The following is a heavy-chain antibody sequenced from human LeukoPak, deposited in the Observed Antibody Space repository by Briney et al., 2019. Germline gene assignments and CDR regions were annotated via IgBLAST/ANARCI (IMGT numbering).Heavy chain of an antibody. CDR3: QIVVVITQPDY. J-gene: IGHJ4*02. Sequence: SVKVSCKASGGTFSSYAISWVRQAPGQGLEWMGGIIPIFGTASYAQKFQGRVTITADESTSTAYMELSSLRSEDTAVYYCQIVVVITQPDYWGQGTLATVSS. CDR2: IIPIFGTA. V-gene: IGHV1-69*01. D-gene: IGHD3-22*01. CDR1: GGTFSSYA.